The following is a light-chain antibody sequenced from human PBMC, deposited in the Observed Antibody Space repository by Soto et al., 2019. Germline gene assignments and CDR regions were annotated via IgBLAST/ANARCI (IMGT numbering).Light chain of an antibody. J-gene: IGKJ1*01. CDR2: SAS. V-gene: IGKV1-9*01. CDR1: QGIRTY. CDR3: HQYSSYSWT. Sequence: IHLTQSPSSLSASVGDRVTITCRASQGIRTYLAWYQQKPGKAPKLLIYSASTLQSGVPSRFSGSGSGTEFALTISSLQPDDFATYYCHQYSSYSWTFGQGTKVDIK.